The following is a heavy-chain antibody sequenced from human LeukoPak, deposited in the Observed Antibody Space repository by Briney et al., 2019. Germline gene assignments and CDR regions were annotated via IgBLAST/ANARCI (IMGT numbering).Heavy chain of an antibody. CDR2: IYTSGST. J-gene: IGHJ3*02. CDR3: ATVGATGGAFDI. D-gene: IGHD1-26*01. V-gene: IGHV4-61*02. CDR1: GGSISSGSYY. Sequence: PSETLSLTCTVSGGSISSGSYYWSWIRQPAGKGLEWIGRIYTSGSTNYNPSLKSRVTISVDTSKNQFSLKLSSVTAADTAVYYCATVGATGGAFDIWGQGTMVTVSS.